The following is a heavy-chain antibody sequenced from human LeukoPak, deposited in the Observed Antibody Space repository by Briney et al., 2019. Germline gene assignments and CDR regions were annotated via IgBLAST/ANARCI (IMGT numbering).Heavy chain of an antibody. CDR3: AQQGYDILTGYPRDDIDY. D-gene: IGHD3-9*01. Sequence: ASVKVSCKASGYTFTSYGISWVRQAPGQGLEWMGWINPNSGGTNYAQKFQGRVTMTRDTSISTAYMELSRLRSDDTAVYYCAQQGYDILTGYPRDDIDYWGQGTLVTVSS. CDR1: GYTFTSYG. CDR2: INPNSGGT. V-gene: IGHV1-2*02. J-gene: IGHJ4*02.